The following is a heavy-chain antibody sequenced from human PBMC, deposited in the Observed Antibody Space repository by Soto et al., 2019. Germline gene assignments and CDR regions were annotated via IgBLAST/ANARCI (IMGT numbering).Heavy chain of an antibody. CDR2: ISGTGGAA. CDR3: AKPEEVVRGFDF. V-gene: IGHV3-23*01. J-gene: IGHJ4*02. Sequence: TGGSLRLSCAASGFTFGHSAMSWVRQAPGKGLEWVAAISGTGGAAYYADSVKGRFTISRDNSRNTLFLQMNSLRVDDTAIYHCAKPEEVVRGFDFWGLGTLVTVS. CDR1: GFTFGHSA. D-gene: IGHD3-10*01.